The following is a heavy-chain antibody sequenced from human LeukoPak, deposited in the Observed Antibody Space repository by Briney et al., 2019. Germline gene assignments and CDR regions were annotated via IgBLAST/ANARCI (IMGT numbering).Heavy chain of an antibody. V-gene: IGHV3-30*02. Sequence: GGSLRLSCAASGFTFTNYGMHWVRQAPGKGLEWVTFIRYDGSDEYYTDSVKGRFTISRDNSKNTLYLQMNSLRAEDTAVYYCARHHRGPLLNVDIVATAEGGFDYWGQGTLVTVSS. CDR2: IRYDGSDE. J-gene: IGHJ4*02. D-gene: IGHD5-12*01. CDR3: ARHHRGPLLNVDIVATAEGGFDY. CDR1: GFTFTNYG.